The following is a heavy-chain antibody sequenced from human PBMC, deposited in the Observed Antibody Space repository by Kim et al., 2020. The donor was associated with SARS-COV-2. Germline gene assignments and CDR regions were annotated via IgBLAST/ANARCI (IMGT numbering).Heavy chain of an antibody. CDR2: IYYSGST. CDR3: ARQRTGWFGELSYYYGMDV. Sequence: SETLSLTCTVSGGSISSSSYYWGWIRQPPGKGLEWIGSIYYSGSTYYNPSLKSRVTISVDTSKNQFSLKLSSVTAADTAVYYCARQRTGWFGELSYYYGMDVWGQGTTVTVSS. J-gene: IGHJ6*02. V-gene: IGHV4-39*01. CDR1: GGSISSSSYY. D-gene: IGHD3-10*01.